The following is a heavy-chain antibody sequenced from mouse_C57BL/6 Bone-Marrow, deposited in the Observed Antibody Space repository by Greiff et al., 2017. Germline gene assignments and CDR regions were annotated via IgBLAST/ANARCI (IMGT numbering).Heavy chain of an antibody. V-gene: IGHV1-64*01. CDR3: ARRRVITTVVVEQDWYFDV. CDR2: IHPNSGST. J-gene: IGHJ1*03. D-gene: IGHD1-1*01. Sequence: VQLQQPGAELVKPGASVKLSCKASGYTFTSYWMHWVKQRPGQGLEWIGMIHPNSGSTNYNEKFKSKATLTVDKSSSTAYMQLSSLTSEDSAVYYCARRRVITTVVVEQDWYFDVWGTGTTVTVSS. CDR1: GYTFTSYW.